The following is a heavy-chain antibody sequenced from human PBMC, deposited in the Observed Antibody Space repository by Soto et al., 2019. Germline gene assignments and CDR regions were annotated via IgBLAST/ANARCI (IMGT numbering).Heavy chain of an antibody. D-gene: IGHD2-15*01. V-gene: IGHV1-18*01. CDR2: ISAYNGNT. J-gene: IGHJ1*01. CDR3: ARDAPVYCSGGSCYSEYFQH. Sequence: QVQLVQSGAEVTKPGASVKVSCKASGYTFTSYGISWVRQAPGQGLEWMGWISAYNGNTNYAQKLQVRVTMTTHTSTSTAYMELRSLRSDVTAVYYCARDAPVYCSGGSCYSEYFQHWGKGTLVTVSS. CDR1: GYTFTSYG.